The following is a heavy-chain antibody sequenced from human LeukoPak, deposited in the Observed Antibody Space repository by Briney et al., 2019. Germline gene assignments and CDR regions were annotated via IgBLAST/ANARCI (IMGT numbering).Heavy chain of an antibody. J-gene: IGHJ4*02. D-gene: IGHD2-2*02. CDR2: IYTSGST. V-gene: IGHV4-4*09. CDR1: GVSISSYY. CDR3: ASDRYCSSSSCYTVGY. Sequence: SETLSLTCTVSGVSISSYYWSWIRQPPGKGLEWIGYIYTSGSTNYNPSLKSRATISVDTSKNQFSLKLSSVTAADTAVYYCASDRYCSSSSCYTVGYWGQGTLVTVSS.